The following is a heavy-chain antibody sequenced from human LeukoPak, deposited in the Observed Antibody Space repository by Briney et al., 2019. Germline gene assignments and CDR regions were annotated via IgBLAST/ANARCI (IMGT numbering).Heavy chain of an antibody. V-gene: IGHV3-7*01. D-gene: IGHD5-18*01. CDR2: IKQDGSEK. J-gene: IGHJ5*02. Sequence: RGSLRLSCAASGFTFSDYYMSWIRQAPGRGLEWVANIKQDGSEKYYVDSVKGRFTISRDNAKNSLNLQMNSLRAEDTAVYYCASGGYSYGSWGQGTLVTVSS. CDR3: ASGGYSYGS. CDR1: GFTFSDYY.